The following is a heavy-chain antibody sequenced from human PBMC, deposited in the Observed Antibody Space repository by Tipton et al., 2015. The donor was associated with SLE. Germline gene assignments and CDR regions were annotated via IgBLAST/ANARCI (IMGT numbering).Heavy chain of an antibody. D-gene: IGHD1-26*01. CDR3: ARRAWDKIDY. V-gene: IGHV4-31*03. J-gene: IGHJ4*02. Sequence: TLSLTCSVSSGSISGGGYYWSWIRQHPGKGLEWIGYIFYSGTTYYNPSLKGRPTISLDTSKKQFSLKVTSVTAADTAVYYCARRAWDKIDYWGQGTPVTVSS. CDR2: IFYSGTT. CDR1: SGSISGGGYY.